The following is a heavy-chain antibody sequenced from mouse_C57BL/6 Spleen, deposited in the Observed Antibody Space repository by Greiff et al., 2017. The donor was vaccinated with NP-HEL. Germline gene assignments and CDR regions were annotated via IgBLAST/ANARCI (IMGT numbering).Heavy chain of an antibody. J-gene: IGHJ2*01. CDR2: IHPNSGST. CDR3: VYDYDGGFDY. V-gene: IGHV1-64*01. D-gene: IGHD2-4*01. CDR1: GYTFTSYW. Sequence: QVHVKQPGAELVKPGASVKLSCKASGYTFTSYWMHWVKQRPGQGLEWIGMIHPNSGSTNYNEKFKSKATLTVDKASSTAYMQLSSLTSEDSAVYYCVYDYDGGFDYWGQGTTLTVSS.